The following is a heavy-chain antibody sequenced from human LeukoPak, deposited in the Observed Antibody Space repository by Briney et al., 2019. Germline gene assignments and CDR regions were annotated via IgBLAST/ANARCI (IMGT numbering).Heavy chain of an antibody. Sequence: GGSLRLSCAASGFTFSSYGTHWVRQAPGKGLEWVAFIRYDGSNKYYADSVKGRFTISRDNSKNTLYLQMNSLRAEDTAVYYCAKGITVTYSYYFDYWGQGTLVTVSS. CDR1: GFTFSSYG. V-gene: IGHV3-30*02. D-gene: IGHD4-17*01. CDR3: AKGITVTYSYYFDY. J-gene: IGHJ4*02. CDR2: IRYDGSNK.